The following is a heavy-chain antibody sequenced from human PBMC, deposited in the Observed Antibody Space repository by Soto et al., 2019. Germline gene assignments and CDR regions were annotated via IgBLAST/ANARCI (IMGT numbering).Heavy chain of an antibody. V-gene: IGHV3-23*01. CDR1: GFFFSSYA. J-gene: IGHJ4*02. Sequence: EVQLLESGGGLVQPGGSLRLSCAASGFFFSSYAMCWVRQAPGKGLEWVSGIGGSGGYKSYADSVKGRFTISRDNSKNTLYLQMESLGAEDTAVYYCAKDAAMVSSTFNYFDYWGQGTLVAVSS. CDR2: IGGSGGYK. CDR3: AKDAAMVSSTFNYFDY. D-gene: IGHD6-13*01.